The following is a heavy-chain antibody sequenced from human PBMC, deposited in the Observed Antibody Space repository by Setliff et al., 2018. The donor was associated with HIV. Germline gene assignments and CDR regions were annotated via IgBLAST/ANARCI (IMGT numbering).Heavy chain of an antibody. V-gene: IGHV4-59*08. CDR1: GGSISSYC. CDR3: ARHSPSDY. Sequence: ASETLSLTCTVSGGSISSYCWNWIRQSPGRGLEWIGFIFSSGSTKYNPSLKSRVTISVDTSKNQFSLKLSSVTAADTAVYYCARHSPSDYWGQGTLVTVSS. J-gene: IGHJ4*02. CDR2: IFSSGST.